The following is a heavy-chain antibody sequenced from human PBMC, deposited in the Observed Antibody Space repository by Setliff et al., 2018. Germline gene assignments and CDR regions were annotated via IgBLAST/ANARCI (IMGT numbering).Heavy chain of an antibody. CDR2: IIPILGIA. Sequence: SVKVSCKASGGTFSSFSLSWVRQAPGQGLEWMGGIIPILGIANYAQKFQGRVTITADKSTSTAYMELSSLRSEDTAVYYCASISPTPGPFDYWGQGTLVTVSS. V-gene: IGHV1-69*10. CDR1: GGTFSSFS. CDR3: ASISPTPGPFDY. J-gene: IGHJ4*02.